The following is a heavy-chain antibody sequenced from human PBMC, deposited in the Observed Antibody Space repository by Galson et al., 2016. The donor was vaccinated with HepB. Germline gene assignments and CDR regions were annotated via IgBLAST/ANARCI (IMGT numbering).Heavy chain of an antibody. J-gene: IGHJ6*02. D-gene: IGHD3-16*01. CDR1: GYPFTRYY. CDR3: AREPHGRTGDDYYYYGMDV. V-gene: IGHV1-46*01. CDR2: INPSGGT. Sequence: SVKVSCKASGYPFTRYYLHWVRQAPGQAPEWMGVINPSGGTNYAQRFQGRVAMTRDTSTSTVYLDLSSLRFEDTALYYCAREPHGRTGDDYYYYGMDVWGQGTTVTVSS.